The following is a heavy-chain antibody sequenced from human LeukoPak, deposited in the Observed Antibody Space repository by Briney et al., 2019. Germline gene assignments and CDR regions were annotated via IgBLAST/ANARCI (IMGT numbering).Heavy chain of an antibody. D-gene: IGHD6-6*01. Sequence: ASVKVSCKASRYTFTNFFMHWVRQAPGQGLEWMGIINPSGGSTSYAQKFQGRVTTTRDTSASTVYMELSSLRSEDTAVYYCASRAAARYPFDYWGQGTLVTVSS. CDR3: ASRAAARYPFDY. V-gene: IGHV1-46*01. CDR2: INPSGGST. J-gene: IGHJ4*02. CDR1: RYTFTNFF.